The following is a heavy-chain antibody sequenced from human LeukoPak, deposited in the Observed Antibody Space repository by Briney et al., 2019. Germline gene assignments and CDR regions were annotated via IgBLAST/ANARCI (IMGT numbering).Heavy chain of an antibody. CDR1: GGSISSHY. J-gene: IGHJ4*02. D-gene: IGHD3-3*01. V-gene: IGHV4-59*11. Sequence: SETLSLTCTVSGGSISSHYWSWIRQPPGKGLEWIGYIYYSGSTNYNPSLKRQVPISVYPSKNQFSLKLRSLTAADTVRYYCATVHEGFLEWLPAYYFDYWGQGTLVTVSS. CDR2: IYYSGST. CDR3: ATVHEGFLEWLPAYYFDY.